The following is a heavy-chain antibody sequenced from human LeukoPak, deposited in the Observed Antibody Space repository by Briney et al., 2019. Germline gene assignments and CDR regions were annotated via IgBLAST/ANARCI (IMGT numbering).Heavy chain of an antibody. CDR2: IYYSGST. V-gene: IGHV4-39*02. Sequence: SETLSLTCTVSGGSISSSSYYWGWIRQPPGKGLEWIGSIYYSGSTYYNPSLKSRVTISVDTSKNQFSLKLSSVTAADTAVYYCARDSTPYGHSGYWGQGTLVTVSP. D-gene: IGHD4-17*01. CDR1: GGSISSSSYY. CDR3: ARDSTPYGHSGY. J-gene: IGHJ4*02.